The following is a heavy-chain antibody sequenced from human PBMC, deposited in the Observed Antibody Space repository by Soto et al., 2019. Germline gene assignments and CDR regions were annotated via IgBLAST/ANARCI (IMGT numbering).Heavy chain of an antibody. CDR3: ARDRVNNYVGGSYRPFVY. CDR1: GYTFTRYG. Sequence: GSSVKVSCKASGYTFTRYGISWVRQAPGQGLEWMGWISAYNGNTNYAQKLQGSVTMTTDTSTSTAYMELRSLRSDDTAVYYCARDRVNNYVGGSYRPFVYWGQGTLVAVSS. J-gene: IGHJ4*02. D-gene: IGHD3-16*02. CDR2: ISAYNGNT. V-gene: IGHV1-18*01.